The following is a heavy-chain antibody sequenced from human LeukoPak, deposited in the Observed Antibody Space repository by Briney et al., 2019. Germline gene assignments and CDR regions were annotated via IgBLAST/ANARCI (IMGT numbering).Heavy chain of an antibody. J-gene: IGHJ4*02. CDR3: AKWDSGIAVAGYFDY. CDR1: GFTFSNYD. V-gene: IGHV3-23*01. CDR2: ISASGGST. D-gene: IGHD6-19*01. Sequence: GGTLRLSCAVSGFTFSNYDMSWVRQAPGKGLEWVSSISASGGSTYYADSVKGRFTISRDNSKNTLYLQMNSLRVEDTAVYYCAKWDSGIAVAGYFDYWGQGTLVTVSS.